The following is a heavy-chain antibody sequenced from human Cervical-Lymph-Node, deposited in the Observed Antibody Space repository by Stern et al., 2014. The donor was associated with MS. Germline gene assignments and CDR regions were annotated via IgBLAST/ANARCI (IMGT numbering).Heavy chain of an antibody. D-gene: IGHD2-15*01. Sequence: VQLLESGAEVKNPGASVRVSCKSSGYNFNVYYLHLVRQAPGQGLEWMGWSNPRTGGTKFAQQFQGRVTMTRDTPITTAYMELTMLRSDDTAVYYCARDRGLGVVVAADLDSWGQGSLVTVPS. CDR2: SNPRTGGT. J-gene: IGHJ4*02. V-gene: IGHV1-2*02. CDR1: GYNFNVYY. CDR3: ARDRGLGVVVAADLDS.